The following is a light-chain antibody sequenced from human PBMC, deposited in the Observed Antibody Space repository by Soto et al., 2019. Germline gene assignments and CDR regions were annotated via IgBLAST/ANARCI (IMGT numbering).Light chain of an antibody. CDR3: QHYGT. CDR1: QSISSW. CDR2: KAS. V-gene: IGKV1-5*03. Sequence: DIQMTQSPSTLSASVGDRVTITCRASQSISSWLAWYQQKPGKAPKLLIYKASSLESGVPSRFSGSGSGTEFTLTISRLPPDDFATYYCQHYGTFGQGTKVQIK. J-gene: IGKJ1*01.